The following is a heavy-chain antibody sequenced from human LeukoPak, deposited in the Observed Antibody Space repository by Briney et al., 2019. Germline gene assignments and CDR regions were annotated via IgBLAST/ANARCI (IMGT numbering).Heavy chain of an antibody. Sequence: QPGGSLRLSCAASGFTFSSYAMSWVRQPPGKGLECVSSISGSGGSTYHADSVRGRFTISRDNAKNTLFLQMDSLRAEDTAVYYCARGVNNIYAVHDYWGQGTLVTVSS. V-gene: IGHV3-23*01. CDR1: GFTFSSYA. J-gene: IGHJ4*02. CDR3: ARGVNNIYAVHDY. CDR2: ISGSGGST. D-gene: IGHD3-10*01.